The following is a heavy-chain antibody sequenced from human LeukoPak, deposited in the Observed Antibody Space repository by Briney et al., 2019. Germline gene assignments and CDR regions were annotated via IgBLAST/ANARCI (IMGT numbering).Heavy chain of an antibody. Sequence: VASVKVSCKASGYTFTGYYMHWVRQAPGQGLEWMGWINPNSGGTNYAQKFQGRVTMTRDTSISTAYMELSRLRSDDTAVYYCARDRPYSSSWYLAPYFDYWGQGTLVTVSS. CDR3: ARDRPYSSSWYLAPYFDY. D-gene: IGHD6-13*01. CDR2: INPNSGGT. V-gene: IGHV1-2*02. J-gene: IGHJ4*02. CDR1: GYTFTGYY.